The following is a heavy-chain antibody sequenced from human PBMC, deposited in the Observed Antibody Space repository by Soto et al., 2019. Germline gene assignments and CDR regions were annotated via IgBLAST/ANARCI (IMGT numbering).Heavy chain of an antibody. CDR2: IYYSGRT. D-gene: IGHD3-3*01. V-gene: IGHV4-30-4*08. CDR3: ARLLPGPEVWYFDL. J-gene: IGHJ2*01. Sequence: QVQLQESGPGLVKPSQTLSLICTVSGGSISSGDHYWSWTRQSPGEGLEWLGHIYYSGRTYYNPSLKSRLTISLDTSKNQLSLKLSSVTAADTAVYYCARLLPGPEVWYFDLWGRGTLVTVSS. CDR1: GGSISSGDHY.